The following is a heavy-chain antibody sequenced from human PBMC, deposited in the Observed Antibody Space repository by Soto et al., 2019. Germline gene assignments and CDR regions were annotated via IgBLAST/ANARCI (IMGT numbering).Heavy chain of an antibody. D-gene: IGHD6-13*01. CDR3: ARYVLVIAAADDNWFDP. Sequence: GASVKVSCKASGYSFTSYGISWVRQAPGQGLEWMGWISAYNGNTNYAQKLQGRVTMTTDTSTSTAYMELRSLRSDDTAVYYCARYVLVIAAADDNWFDPWGQGTLVTVS. CDR2: ISAYNGNT. V-gene: IGHV1-18*01. J-gene: IGHJ5*02. CDR1: GYSFTSYG.